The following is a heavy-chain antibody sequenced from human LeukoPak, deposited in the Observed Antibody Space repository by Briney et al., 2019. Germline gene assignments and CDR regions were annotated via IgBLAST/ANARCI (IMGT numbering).Heavy chain of an antibody. Sequence: GGSLRLSCAASGFTFSSYSMNWVRQAPGKGLEWVSHITASGTAMFYADSVKGRFTISRDNAKNLLYLQMNSLRDEDTAVYYCASSGSYRFDYWGQGTLVTVSS. V-gene: IGHV3-48*02. J-gene: IGHJ4*02. D-gene: IGHD1-26*01. CDR2: ITASGTAM. CDR3: ASSGSYRFDY. CDR1: GFTFSSYS.